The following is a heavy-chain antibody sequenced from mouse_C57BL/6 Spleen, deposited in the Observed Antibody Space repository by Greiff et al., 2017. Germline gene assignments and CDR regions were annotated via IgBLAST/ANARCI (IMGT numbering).Heavy chain of an antibody. Sequence: QVQLQQPGTELVKPGASVKLSCKASGYTFTSYWMHWVKQRPGQGLEWIGNINPSNGGTNYNEKFKSKATLTVDKSSSTAYMQLSSLTSEDSAVYDCARKGYYYGSPWYFDVWGTGTTVTVSS. CDR1: GYTFTSYW. V-gene: IGHV1-53*01. CDR3: ARKGYYYGSPWYFDV. CDR2: INPSNGGT. D-gene: IGHD1-1*01. J-gene: IGHJ1*03.